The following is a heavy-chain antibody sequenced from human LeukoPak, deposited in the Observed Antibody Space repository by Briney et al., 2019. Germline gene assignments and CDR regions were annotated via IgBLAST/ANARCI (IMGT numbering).Heavy chain of an antibody. CDR1: GFTFSSYA. Sequence: GGSLRLSCAASGFTFSSYAMSWVRQAPGKGLEWVSAISGSGGSTYYADSVKGRFTTSRDNSKNTLYLQMNSLRAEDTAVYYCASSSVVAATYYYYYGMDVWGQGTTVTVSS. CDR2: ISGSGGST. V-gene: IGHV3-23*01. CDR3: ASSSVVAATYYYYYGMDV. D-gene: IGHD2-15*01. J-gene: IGHJ6*02.